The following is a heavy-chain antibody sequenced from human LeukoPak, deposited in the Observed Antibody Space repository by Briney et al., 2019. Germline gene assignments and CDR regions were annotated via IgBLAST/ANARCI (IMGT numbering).Heavy chain of an antibody. CDR2: IYWDDDK. CDR1: GFSLSTSGVG. CDR3: AHSYSSGWYRGFQH. Sequence: SGPTLVEPTQTLTLTCTFSGFSLSTSGVGVGWIRQPPGKALEWLALIYWDDDKRYSPSLKSRLTITKDASKNQVVLTMTNMDPVDTATYYCAHSYSSGWYRGFQHWGQGTLVTVSS. V-gene: IGHV2-5*02. D-gene: IGHD6-19*01. J-gene: IGHJ1*01.